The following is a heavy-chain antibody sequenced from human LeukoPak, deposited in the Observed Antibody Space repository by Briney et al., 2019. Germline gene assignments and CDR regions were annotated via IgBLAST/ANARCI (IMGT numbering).Heavy chain of an antibody. D-gene: IGHD3-22*01. J-gene: IGHJ4*02. Sequence: SGPALVKPTQTLTLTCTFSGFSLSTSGMRVSWIRQPPGKALEWLARIHWDDDKFYSTSLKTRLTISKDTSKNQVVLTMTNMDPADTATYCCARIGPMTSVFDYWGQGTLVTVS. CDR3: ARIGPMTSVFDY. CDR1: GFSLSTSGMR. CDR2: IHWDDDK. V-gene: IGHV2-70*04.